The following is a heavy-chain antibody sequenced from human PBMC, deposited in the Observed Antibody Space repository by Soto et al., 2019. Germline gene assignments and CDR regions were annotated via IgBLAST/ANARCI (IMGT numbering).Heavy chain of an antibody. D-gene: IGHD3-22*01. V-gene: IGHV3-33*01. J-gene: IGHJ5*02. CDR1: GFTFNSYG. CDR2: IWYDGSNK. Sequence: GGSLRLSCAASGFTFNSYGMHWVRQAPGKGLEWVAVIWYDGSNKYYADSVKGRFTISRDNSKNTLYLQMNSLRAEDTAVYYCARVAYYYDSSGYYPFDPWGQGTLVTVSS. CDR3: ARVAYYYDSSGYYPFDP.